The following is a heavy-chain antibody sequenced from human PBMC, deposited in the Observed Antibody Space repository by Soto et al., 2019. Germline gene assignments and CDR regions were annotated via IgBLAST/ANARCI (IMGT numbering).Heavy chain of an antibody. D-gene: IGHD6-19*01. J-gene: IGHJ4*02. CDR1: GGSISSSNW. V-gene: IGHV4-4*02. CDR2: IYHSGST. Sequence: SETLSLTCAVSGGSISSSNWWSWVRQPPGKGLEWIGDIYHSGSTNYNPSLKSRVTISVDTSKNQFSLKLSSVTAADTAVYYCARVLPDSSGWNTIDYWGQGTLVTVSS. CDR3: ARVLPDSSGWNTIDY.